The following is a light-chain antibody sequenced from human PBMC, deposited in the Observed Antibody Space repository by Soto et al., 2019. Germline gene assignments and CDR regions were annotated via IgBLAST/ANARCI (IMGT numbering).Light chain of an antibody. V-gene: IGKV1-27*01. CDR3: QTYDNAPLT. CDR2: GAS. CDR1: QGISSY. Sequence: DIQMTQSPSSLSASVGDRVTITCRASQGISSYLAWYQQQPGRVPKLLIYGASTLQSGVPSRFSGSGSGTDFTPTISTLQPEDVATYYCQTYDNAPLTFGGGTKVEIK. J-gene: IGKJ4*01.